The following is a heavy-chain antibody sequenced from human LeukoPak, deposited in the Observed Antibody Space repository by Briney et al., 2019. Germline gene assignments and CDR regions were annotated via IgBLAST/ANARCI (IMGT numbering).Heavy chain of an antibody. CDR3: ARDLRWSHYWYFDL. V-gene: IGHV3-33*01. D-gene: IGHD2-15*01. J-gene: IGHJ2*01. CDR2: IWYDGSNK. Sequence: GRSLRLSCAASGFTFRSYGMHWVRQAPGKGLEWVAVIWYDGSNKYYADSVKGRFTISRDNSKNTLYLQINSLRDEDTDVYYCARDLRWSHYWYFDLWGRGTLVTVSS. CDR1: GFTFRSYG.